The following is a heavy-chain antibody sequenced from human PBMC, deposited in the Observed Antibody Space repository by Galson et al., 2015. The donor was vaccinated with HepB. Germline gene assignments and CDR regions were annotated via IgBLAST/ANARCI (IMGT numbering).Heavy chain of an antibody. CDR1: GFSFSDHA. Sequence: SLRLSCAASGFSFSDHAMHWVRQAPGKGLEWVAGMSSDGINKYYADSLRGRSTISRDKSKNTLFLQMDSLRAEDTAMYYCARGLYYYDTSALDNWFGPWGQGTLVTVSS. D-gene: IGHD3-22*01. V-gene: IGHV3-30-3*01. CDR3: ARGLYYYDTSALDNWFGP. J-gene: IGHJ5*02. CDR2: MSSDGINK.